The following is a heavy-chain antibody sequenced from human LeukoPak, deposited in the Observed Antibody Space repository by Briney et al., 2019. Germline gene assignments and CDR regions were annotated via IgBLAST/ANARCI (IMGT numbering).Heavy chain of an antibody. D-gene: IGHD3-10*01. J-gene: IGHJ4*02. CDR1: GFTFSSYA. Sequence: GGSLRLSCAASGFTFSSYATHWVRQAPGKGLEWVAVISYDDGSNKYYADSVKGRFTISRDNSKHTVYLEMNSLRVEDTAMYYCSKERPEEYYGSGSYFDYWGQGTLVTVFS. CDR2: ISYDDGSNK. CDR3: SKERPEEYYGSGSYFDY. V-gene: IGHV3-30*04.